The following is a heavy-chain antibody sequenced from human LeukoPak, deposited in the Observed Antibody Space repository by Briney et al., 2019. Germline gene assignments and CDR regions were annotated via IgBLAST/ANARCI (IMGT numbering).Heavy chain of an antibody. J-gene: IGHJ3*02. CDR2: IYTSGST. CDR3: AREGASAAFDI. D-gene: IGHD3-16*01. V-gene: IGHV4-4*07. Sequence: SETLSLTCTVSGGSISSYYWSWIRQPAGKGLEWIGRIYTSGSTNYNPSLKSRVTISVDTSKNQFSLKLNSVTAADTAVYYCAREGASAAFDIWGLGTMVTVSS. CDR1: GGSISSYY.